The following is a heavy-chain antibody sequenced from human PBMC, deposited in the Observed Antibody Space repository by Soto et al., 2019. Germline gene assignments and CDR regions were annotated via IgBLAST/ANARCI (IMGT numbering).Heavy chain of an antibody. Sequence: QVQLVQSGAEVKKPGSSVKVSCKASGGTFSSYAISWVRQAPGQGLEWMGGIIPIFGTANYAQKFQGRVTITADESTSTAYMERGSVRSEDTAVYYCATAGGAMAPFDYWGQGTLVTVSS. D-gene: IGHD5-18*01. CDR1: GGTFSSYA. CDR3: ATAGGAMAPFDY. V-gene: IGHV1-69*01. CDR2: IIPIFGTA. J-gene: IGHJ4*02.